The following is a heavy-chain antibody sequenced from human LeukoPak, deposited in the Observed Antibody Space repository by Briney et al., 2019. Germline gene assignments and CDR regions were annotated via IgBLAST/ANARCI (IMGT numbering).Heavy chain of an antibody. V-gene: IGHV3-30*18. CDR3: AKDSEIAAAGSYWYFDL. D-gene: IGHD6-13*01. CDR2: ISYDGSNK. CDR1: GFTFRSYD. J-gene: IGHJ2*01. Sequence: GGSLRLSCAASGFTFRSYDMHWVRQAPGKGLQWVAVISYDGSNKYHTDSVKGRFTISRDNSKNTLYLQMNSLRAEDTAVYYCAKDSEIAAAGSYWYFDLWGRGTLVTVSS.